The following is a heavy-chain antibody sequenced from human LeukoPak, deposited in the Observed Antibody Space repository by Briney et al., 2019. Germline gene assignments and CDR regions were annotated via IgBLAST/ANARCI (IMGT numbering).Heavy chain of an antibody. D-gene: IGHD2-21*01. V-gene: IGHV3-7*01. Sequence: GGSLRLSCAASGFGLRSYWMSWVRRAPGKGWEGVANIRQDGSEKYYLDPVKGRFTISRDNAKDSVHLQMNSLRAEDTAVYYCARDGERDKFALIEGRFDPWGQGTLVTVSS. CDR3: ARDGERDKFALIEGRFDP. J-gene: IGHJ5*02. CDR1: GFGLRSYW. CDR2: IRQDGSEK.